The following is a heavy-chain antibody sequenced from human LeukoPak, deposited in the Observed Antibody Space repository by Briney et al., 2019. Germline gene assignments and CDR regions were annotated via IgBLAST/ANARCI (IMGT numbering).Heavy chain of an antibody. Sequence: GGSLRLSCAASGFTFSSYAMSWVRQAPGKGLEWVSDISGSGGSTYYADSVKGRFTISRDNSKNTLYLQMNSLRAEDTAVYYCAKPPGYSSGWYFYYWGQGTLVTVSS. V-gene: IGHV3-23*01. D-gene: IGHD6-19*01. CDR1: GFTFSSYA. CDR2: ISGSGGST. CDR3: AKPPGYSSGWYFYY. J-gene: IGHJ4*02.